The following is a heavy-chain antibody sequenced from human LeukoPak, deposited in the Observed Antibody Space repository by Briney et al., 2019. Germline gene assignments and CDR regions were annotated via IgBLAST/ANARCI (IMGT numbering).Heavy chain of an antibody. J-gene: IGHJ5*02. Sequence: PSETLSLTCAVYGGSFSAYSWNWIRQAPGKGLEWIGEINHGGSTDYKPTLKSRVTISVDTSKSQFSLKLSSVTAADTAVYYCAARRGIPPRPLGSWGQGTLVIVSS. D-gene: IGHD6-6*01. CDR3: AARRGIPPRPLGS. V-gene: IGHV4-34*01. CDR1: GGSFSAYS. CDR2: INHGGST.